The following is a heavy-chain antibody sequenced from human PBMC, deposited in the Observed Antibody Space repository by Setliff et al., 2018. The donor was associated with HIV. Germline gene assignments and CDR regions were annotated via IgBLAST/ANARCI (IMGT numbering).Heavy chain of an antibody. D-gene: IGHD1-26*01. CDR3: ATVGPTGAYFHD. CDR2: FDPEDGPDDGQT. CDR1: GSSLTELS. V-gene: IGHV1-24*01. J-gene: IGHJ4*02. Sequence: GASVKVSCKVSGSSLTELSIHWVRQTPGKGLQWTGGFDPEDGPDDGQTIYARKFQGRVTMTEDTSTDTAYMVLARLTSEDTAVYFCATVGPTGAYFHDWGQGTLVTVSS.